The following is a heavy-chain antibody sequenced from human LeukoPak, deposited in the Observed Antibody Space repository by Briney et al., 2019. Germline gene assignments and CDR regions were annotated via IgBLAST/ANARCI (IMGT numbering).Heavy chain of an antibody. Sequence: GGSLRLSCAASGFTFSSYGMHWVRQAPGKGLEWVAFIRYDGSNKYYADSVKGRFTISRDNSKNTLYLQMNSLRAEDTAVYYCAREEGYYYGSGSPDYWGQGTLVTVSS. V-gene: IGHV3-30*02. D-gene: IGHD3-10*01. CDR1: GFTFSSYG. J-gene: IGHJ4*02. CDR2: IRYDGSNK. CDR3: AREEGYYYGSGSPDY.